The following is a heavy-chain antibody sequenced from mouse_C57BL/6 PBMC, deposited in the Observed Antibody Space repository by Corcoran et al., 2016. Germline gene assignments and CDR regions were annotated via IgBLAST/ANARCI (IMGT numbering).Heavy chain of an antibody. V-gene: IGHV9-3*01. D-gene: IGHD2-2*01. J-gene: IGHJ4*01. CDR3: ARCPGYGY. Sequence: QIQLVQSGPELKKPGETVKISCKASGYTFTTYGMSWVKRAPGKGLKWMGWINTYSGVPTYADDFKGRFAFSLETSASTAYLQINNLKNEDTATYFCARCPGYGYWGQGTSVTVSS. CDR2: INTYSGVP. CDR1: GYTFTTYG.